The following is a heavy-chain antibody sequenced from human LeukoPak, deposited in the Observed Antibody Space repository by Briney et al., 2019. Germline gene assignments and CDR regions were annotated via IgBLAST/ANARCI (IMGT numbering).Heavy chain of an antibody. CDR3: ARGVPYDSWSGPHYSDY. Sequence: GGSLRLSCAASRFTLSTYWMSWVRQAPGKGLEWVAHIKQDGSQEYYVDSVKGRFTISRDSARNSLYLQMNSLRAEDTAVYYCARGVPYDSWSGPHYSDYWGQGTLVTVSS. CDR1: RFTLSTYW. CDR2: IKQDGSQE. J-gene: IGHJ4*02. V-gene: IGHV3-7*01. D-gene: IGHD3-3*01.